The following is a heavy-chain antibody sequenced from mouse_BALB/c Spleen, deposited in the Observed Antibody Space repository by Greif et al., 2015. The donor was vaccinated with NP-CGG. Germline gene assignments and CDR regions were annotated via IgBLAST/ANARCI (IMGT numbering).Heavy chain of an antibody. D-gene: IGHD1-1*01. CDR2: ISYSGST. Sequence: EVQRVESGPSLVKPSQTLSLTCSVTGDSITSGYWNWIRKFPGNKLEYMGYISYSGSTYYNPSLKSRISITRDTSKNQYYLQLNSVTTEDTATYYCARNYGSSYYFDYWGQGTTLTVSS. CDR3: ARNYGSSYYFDY. CDR1: GDSITSGY. J-gene: IGHJ2*01. V-gene: IGHV3-8*02.